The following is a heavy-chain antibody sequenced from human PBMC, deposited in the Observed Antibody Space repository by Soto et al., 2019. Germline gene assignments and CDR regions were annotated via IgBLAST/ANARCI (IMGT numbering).Heavy chain of an antibody. CDR3: AREVSSGYNDY. D-gene: IGHD3-22*01. CDR1: GFTFSDSY. J-gene: IGHJ4*02. V-gene: IGHV3-11*05. Sequence: QVQLVESGGGLVKPGGSLRLSCLASGFTFSDSYMTWIRQAPGKGLEWISYISSSGRYTNYAASLKGRCAISRDNATNSLFPQMDSLRADDSAVYYCAREVSSGYNDYWGQGTLVTVSS. CDR2: ISSSGRYT.